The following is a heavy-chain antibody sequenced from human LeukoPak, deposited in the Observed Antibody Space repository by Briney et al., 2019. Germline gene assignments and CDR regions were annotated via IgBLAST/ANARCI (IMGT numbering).Heavy chain of an antibody. V-gene: IGHV4-34*01. CDR1: GGSFNNYY. J-gene: IGHJ4*02. Sequence: SETLSLTCTVYGGSFNNYYWNWIRQPPGKGLEWIGEINHSGSTNYNPSLKSRVTISVDTSKNQFSLKLSSVTAADTAVYYCARSGYSYGPYYFDYWGQGTLVTVSS. CDR3: ARSGYSYGPYYFDY. D-gene: IGHD5-18*01. CDR2: INHSGST.